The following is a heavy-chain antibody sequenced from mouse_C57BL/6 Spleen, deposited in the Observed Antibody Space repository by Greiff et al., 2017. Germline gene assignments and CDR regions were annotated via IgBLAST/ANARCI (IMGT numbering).Heavy chain of an antibody. CDR1: GYTFTSYW. D-gene: IGHD2-5*01. CDR3: AREGYSNQGPTMDY. CDR2: INPSNGGT. V-gene: IGHV1-53*01. J-gene: IGHJ4*01. Sequence: QVQLQQSGTELVKPGASVKLSCKASGYTFTSYWMHWVKQRPGQGLEWIGNINPSNGGTNYNEKFKSKATLTVDKPSSTAYMQLSSLTSEDSAVYYCAREGYSNQGPTMDYWGQGTSVTVSS.